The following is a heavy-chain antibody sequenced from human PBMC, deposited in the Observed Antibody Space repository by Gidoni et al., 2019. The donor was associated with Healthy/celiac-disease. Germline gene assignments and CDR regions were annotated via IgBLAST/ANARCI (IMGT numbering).Heavy chain of an antibody. D-gene: IGHD3-10*01. Sequence: QVQLVESGGGVVQPGRSLRLSCAASGFTFSSYGMHWVRQAPGKGLEWVAVISYDGSNKYYADSVKGRFTISRDNSKNTLYLQMNSLRAEDTAVYYCAKVMTRGYYYYGMDVWGQGTTVTVSS. CDR3: AKVMTRGYYYYGMDV. V-gene: IGHV3-30*18. J-gene: IGHJ6*02. CDR2: ISYDGSNK. CDR1: GFTFSSYG.